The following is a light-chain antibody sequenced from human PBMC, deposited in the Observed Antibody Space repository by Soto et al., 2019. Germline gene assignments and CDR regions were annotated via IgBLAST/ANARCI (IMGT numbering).Light chain of an antibody. Sequence: EIVLTQSPATLSLSPGERATLSCRASQSVTNFLAWYQQKLGRAPRLLIYDASKRATGIPGRFSGSGSGTDFTLTIANLEPEHFAVYYCQQRINWPLTFGGGTKVEIK. CDR1: QSVTNF. CDR2: DAS. J-gene: IGKJ4*01. CDR3: QQRINWPLT. V-gene: IGKV3-11*01.